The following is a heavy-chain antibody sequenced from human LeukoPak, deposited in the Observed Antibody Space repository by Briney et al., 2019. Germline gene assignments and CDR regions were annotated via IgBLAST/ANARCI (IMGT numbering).Heavy chain of an antibody. CDR2: INHSGST. D-gene: IGHD3-22*01. J-gene: IGHJ4*02. CDR1: GGSFSVYY. Sequence: SETRSLTCAVYGGSFSVYYWSWIRQPPGKGLEWMGEINHSGSTNYNPSLTSRVTISVDPSKNQFSLKLSSVIAADTAVYSCASIRPANDSSGYYSDYWGQGTLVTVSS. V-gene: IGHV4-34*01. CDR3: ASIRPANDSSGYYSDY.